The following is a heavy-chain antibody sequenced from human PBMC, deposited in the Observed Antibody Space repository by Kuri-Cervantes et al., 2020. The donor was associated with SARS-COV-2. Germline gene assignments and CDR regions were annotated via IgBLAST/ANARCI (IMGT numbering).Heavy chain of an antibody. CDR1: GGSISSSSYY. V-gene: IGHV4-39*01. D-gene: IGHD5-18*01. CDR3: ASQVDTAMAFDY. CDR2: IYYSGST. Sequence: SETLSLTCTVSGGSISSSSYYWGWIRQPPGKGLEWTGSIYYSGSTYYNPSLKSRVTISVDTSKNQFSLKLSSVTAADTAMYYCASQVDTAMAFDYWGQGTLVTVSS. J-gene: IGHJ4*02.